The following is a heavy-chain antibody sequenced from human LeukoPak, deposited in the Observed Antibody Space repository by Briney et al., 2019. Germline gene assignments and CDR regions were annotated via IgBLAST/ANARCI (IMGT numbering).Heavy chain of an antibody. Sequence: SETLSLTCTVSGYSISSGYYWGWIRPSPGKGLEWIGSISHGGSTYYNPSLRSRVIVSVDTSKNHFSLKMNSVTAADTAVYYCARDLASCAGDCYSDGFDHWGQGTLVTVSS. CDR3: ARDLASCAGDCYSDGFDH. J-gene: IGHJ4*02. CDR1: GYSISSGYY. CDR2: ISHGGST. V-gene: IGHV4-38-2*02. D-gene: IGHD2-21*02.